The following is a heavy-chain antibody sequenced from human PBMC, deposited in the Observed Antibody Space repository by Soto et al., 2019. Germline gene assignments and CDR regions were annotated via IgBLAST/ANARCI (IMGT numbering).Heavy chain of an antibody. CDR3: ARVPLWVAVAGSGGFDY. Sequence: SETLSLTCAVSGGSISSSNWWSWVRQPPGKGLEWIGEIYHSGSTNYNPSLKSRVTISVDKSKNQFSLKLSSVTAADTAVYYCARVPLWVAVAGSGGFDYWGQGTLVTVSS. CDR2: IYHSGST. V-gene: IGHV4-4*02. D-gene: IGHD6-19*01. CDR1: GGSISSSNW. J-gene: IGHJ4*02.